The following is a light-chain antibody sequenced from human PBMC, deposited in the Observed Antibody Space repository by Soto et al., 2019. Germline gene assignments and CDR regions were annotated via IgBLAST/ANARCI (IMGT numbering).Light chain of an antibody. V-gene: IGKV3D-15*01. CDR1: QSVSSN. Sequence: EIVMAQSPTTLSVSPGERATLSCRARQSVSSNLAWYQQKPGQAPRLLIYGASTRATGIPARFSGSGSGTEFTLTISSLQSEDFAVYYCQQYNNWPPITFGQGTRLEIK. CDR3: QQYNNWPPIT. J-gene: IGKJ5*01. CDR2: GAS.